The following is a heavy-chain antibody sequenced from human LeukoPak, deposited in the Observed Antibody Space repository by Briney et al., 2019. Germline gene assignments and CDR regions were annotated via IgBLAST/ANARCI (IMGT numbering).Heavy chain of an antibody. CDR3: ARGPAYYYDSSGHFDY. J-gene: IGHJ4*02. CDR2: IYGSGTI. V-gene: IGHV4-4*07. Sequence: SETLSLTCTVSGGSISRSYWSWMRQPAGKGPEWIGRIYGSGTITYNPSLESRVTMSVDTSKNQFSLKLSSVTAADTAVYYCARGPAYYYDSSGHFDYWGQGTLVTVSS. CDR1: GGSISRSY. D-gene: IGHD3-22*01.